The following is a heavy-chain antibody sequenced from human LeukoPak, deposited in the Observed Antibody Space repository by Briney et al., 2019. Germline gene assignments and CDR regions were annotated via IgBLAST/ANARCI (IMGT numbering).Heavy chain of an antibody. J-gene: IGHJ4*02. CDR2: ISTSSGYI. Sequence: GGSLRLSCAASGYTFSSYSMNWVRQTPGKGLEWVSSISTSSGYIYYADSVTGRFTISRDNSKNTLYLQMNSLRAEDTAVYYCAKDRYYDNTGDHYESEYWGQGTLVTVSS. CDR3: AKDRYYDNTGDHYESEY. CDR1: GYTFSSYS. D-gene: IGHD3-22*01. V-gene: IGHV3-21*04.